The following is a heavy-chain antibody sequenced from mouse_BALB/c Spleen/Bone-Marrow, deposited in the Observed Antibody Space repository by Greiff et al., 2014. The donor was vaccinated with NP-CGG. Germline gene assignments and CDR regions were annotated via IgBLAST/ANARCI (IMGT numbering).Heavy chain of an antibody. Sequence: VQLKESGAELVKPGASVKLSCTAPGFNIKDTYMHWVKQRPEQGLEWIGRIDPANGNTKYDPKFQGKATITADTSSNTAYLQLSSLTSEDTAVYYCAVYDYEGFAYWGQGTLVTVSA. V-gene: IGHV14-3*02. D-gene: IGHD2-4*01. CDR1: GFNIKDTY. J-gene: IGHJ3*01. CDR3: AVYDYEGFAY. CDR2: IDPANGNT.